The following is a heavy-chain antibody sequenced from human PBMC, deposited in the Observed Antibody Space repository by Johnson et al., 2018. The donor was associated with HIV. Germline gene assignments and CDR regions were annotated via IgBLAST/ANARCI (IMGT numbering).Heavy chain of an antibody. CDR2: INVDGSQT. V-gene: IGHV3-7*01. CDR3: ARAHLIFPKNAFDI. D-gene: IGHD3-3*02. J-gene: IGHJ3*02. CDR1: GFTFSTYA. Sequence: VQLVESGGGVVQPGRSLRLSCAASGFTFSTYAIHWVRQAPGKGLEWVANINVDGSQTFYLDSVQGRFTISRDNVNNSVSLLLNSLRVEDTAVYFCARAHLIFPKNAFDIWGRGTMVTVSS.